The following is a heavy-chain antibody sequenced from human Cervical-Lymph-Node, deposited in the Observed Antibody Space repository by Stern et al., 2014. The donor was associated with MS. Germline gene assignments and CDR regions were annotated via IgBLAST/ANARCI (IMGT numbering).Heavy chain of an antibody. CDR2: VSYGGSDK. Sequence: QMQLVQSGGGVIQPGWSLRLSCAASGFTFSSYGMHWVRQAPGKGLEWVAVVSYGGSDKFHADSVKGRFTISRDNSKNTLFLQMNSLRPEDTAVYYCAKAMPGQWLAPGSWGQGTLVIVSS. D-gene: IGHD6-19*01. V-gene: IGHV3-30*18. J-gene: IGHJ5*02. CDR3: AKAMPGQWLAPGS. CDR1: GFTFSSYG.